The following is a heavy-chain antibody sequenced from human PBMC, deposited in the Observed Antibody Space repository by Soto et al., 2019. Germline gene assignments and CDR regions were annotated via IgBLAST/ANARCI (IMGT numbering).Heavy chain of an antibody. CDR3: ARLEGQAGTVQH. CDR1: GGSISSSSFY. CDR2: IFYSGST. D-gene: IGHD1-1*01. J-gene: IGHJ1*01. Sequence: QLQLQESGPGLVKSSETLSLTCTVSGGSISSSSFYWDWIRQPPGKGLEWIGSIFYSGSTYYNPSLKSRVTISFDHSKNQFALKLSSVTAADTALYYCARLEGQAGTVQHWGQGTLGTVSS. V-gene: IGHV4-39*01.